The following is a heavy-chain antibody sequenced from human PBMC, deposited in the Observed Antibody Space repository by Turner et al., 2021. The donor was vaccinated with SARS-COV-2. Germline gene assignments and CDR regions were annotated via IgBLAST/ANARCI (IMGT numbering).Heavy chain of an antibody. CDR1: GGAFSGYD. D-gene: IGHD6-13*01. CDR2: INYSGNS. J-gene: IGHJ4*02. Sequence: QVQLQQWGAGVSKTSETLSLTCAVNGGAFSGYDWSWIRQPPGKGLEWIGQINYSGNSNYNPSLKSRVTISEDTTKKQVSLNLRSVTAADTAVYYCAGGHIVGSSWYYFENWGRGTLVTVSS. CDR3: AGGHIVGSSWYYFEN. V-gene: IGHV4-34*01.